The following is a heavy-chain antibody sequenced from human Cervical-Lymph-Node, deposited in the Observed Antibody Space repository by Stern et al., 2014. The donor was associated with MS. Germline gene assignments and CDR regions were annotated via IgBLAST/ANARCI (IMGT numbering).Heavy chain of an antibody. J-gene: IGHJ4*02. CDR1: GGTFNSYA. Sequence: QVQLVQSGAEVKKPGSSVKVSCKASGGTFNSYAISWVRQAPGQGLEWMGGVIPIFDTATYAQKLQGRVTITADKSTTTAYMELRSLKSEDTAVYYCARTHYYGGISHYFDYWGQGTLVTVSS. V-gene: IGHV1-69*06. D-gene: IGHD4-23*01. CDR3: ARTHYYGGISHYFDY. CDR2: VIPIFDTA.